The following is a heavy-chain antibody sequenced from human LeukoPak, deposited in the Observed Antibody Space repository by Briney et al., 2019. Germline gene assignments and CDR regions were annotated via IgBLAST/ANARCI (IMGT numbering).Heavy chain of an antibody. CDR3: AREGFRQSHKWFDP. CDR1: GYTFTSYY. CDR2: INPSGGST. Sequence: ASVKVSCKASGYTFTSYYMHWVPQAPGQGLERMGIINPSGGSTSYAQKFQGRVTMTRDTSTSTVYMELSSLTMDNMDVYYTAREGFRQSHKWFDPWCRGTLITVSS. V-gene: IGHV1-46*01. J-gene: IGHJ5*02. D-gene: IGHD2-21*01.